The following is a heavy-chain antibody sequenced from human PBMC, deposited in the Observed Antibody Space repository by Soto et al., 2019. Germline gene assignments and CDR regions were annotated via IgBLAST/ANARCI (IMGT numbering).Heavy chain of an antibody. D-gene: IGHD4-17*01. CDR2: ISWNSGSI. Sequence: EVQLVESGGGLVQPGRSLRLSCAASGFTFDDYAMHWVRQAPGKGLEWVSGISWNSGSIGYADSVKGRFTISGDNAKNSLYLQMNSLRAEDTALYYCAKDIGSGDYATDYWGQGTLVTVSS. CDR1: GFTFDDYA. J-gene: IGHJ4*02. V-gene: IGHV3-9*01. CDR3: AKDIGSGDYATDY.